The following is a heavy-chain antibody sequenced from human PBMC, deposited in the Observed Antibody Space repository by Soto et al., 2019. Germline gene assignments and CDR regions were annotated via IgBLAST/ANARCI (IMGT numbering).Heavy chain of an antibody. D-gene: IGHD6-19*01. CDR3: ARGREAVAGSYYFDY. CDR1: GGSFRGYY. V-gene: IGHV4-34*01. J-gene: IGHJ4*02. Sequence: KASETLSLTCAVYGGSFRGYYWSWIRQPPGKGLEWIGEINHSGSTNYNPSLKSRVTISVDTSKNQFSLKLSSVTAADTAVYYCARGREAVAGSYYFDYWGQGTLVTVSS. CDR2: INHSGST.